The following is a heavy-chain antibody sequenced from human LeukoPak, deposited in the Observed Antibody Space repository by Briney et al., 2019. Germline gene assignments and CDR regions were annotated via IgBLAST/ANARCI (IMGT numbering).Heavy chain of an antibody. Sequence: GGSLRLSCAASGFTFSSYAMSWVRQAPGKGLEWVSAISGSGGSTYYADSVKGRFTISRDNSKNTLYLQMNSLRAEDTAVYYCAKPYIVVVPAAIGGVDYWGQGTLVTVSS. D-gene: IGHD2-2*02. V-gene: IGHV3-23*01. CDR3: AKPYIVVVPAAIGGVDY. CDR1: GFTFSSYA. J-gene: IGHJ4*02. CDR2: ISGSGGST.